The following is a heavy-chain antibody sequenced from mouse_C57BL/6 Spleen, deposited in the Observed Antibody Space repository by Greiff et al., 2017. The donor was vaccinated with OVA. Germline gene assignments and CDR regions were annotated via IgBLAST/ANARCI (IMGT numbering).Heavy chain of an antibody. V-gene: IGHV1-50*01. CDR2: IDPSDSYT. CDR3: ARFLYYGNYPCAY. D-gene: IGHD2-1*01. Sequence: VQLQQPGAELVKPGASVKLSCKASGYTFTSYWMQWVKQRPGQGLEWIGEIDPSDSYTNYNQKFKGKATLTVDTSSSTAYMQLSSLTSEDSAVYYCARFLYYGNYPCAYWGQGTLVTVSA. CDR1: GYTFTSYW. J-gene: IGHJ3*01.